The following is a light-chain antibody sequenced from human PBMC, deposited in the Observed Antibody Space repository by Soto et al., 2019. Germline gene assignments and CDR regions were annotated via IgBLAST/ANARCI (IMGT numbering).Light chain of an antibody. CDR1: QSLLHSNGYNY. CDR2: LGS. Sequence: EIVMTQSPLSLPVTPGEPASISCRSSQSLLHSNGYNYLDWYLQKQGQSPQLLIYLGSNRASGVPDRFSGSGSGTDFTLKISRVEAEDVGVYYCMQALHTPRTFGQGTKVEIQ. V-gene: IGKV2-28*01. CDR3: MQALHTPRT. J-gene: IGKJ1*01.